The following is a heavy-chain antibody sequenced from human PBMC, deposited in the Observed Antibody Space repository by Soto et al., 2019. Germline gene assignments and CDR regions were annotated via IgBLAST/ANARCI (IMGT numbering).Heavy chain of an antibody. J-gene: IGHJ6*02. D-gene: IGHD6-19*01. Sequence: ASVKVSCKAFGYTFTGYYMHWVRQAPGQGPEWMGWINPNSGDTNYAQKFQGWVTMTRDTSISTAYIELRSLRAEDTAVYYCAKDRGPSQWLVNLYYYYYGMDVWGQGTTVTVSS. CDR2: INPNSGDT. V-gene: IGHV1-2*04. CDR3: AKDRGPSQWLVNLYYYYYGMDV. CDR1: GYTFTGYY.